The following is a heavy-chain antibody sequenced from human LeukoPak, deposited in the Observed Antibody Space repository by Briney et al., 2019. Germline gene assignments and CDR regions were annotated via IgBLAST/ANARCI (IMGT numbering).Heavy chain of an antibody. CDR1: GGSISSYY. V-gene: IGHV4-59*01. CDR2: IYYSGST. J-gene: IGHJ6*03. Sequence: SETLSLTCTVSGGSISSYYWSWIRQPPGKGLEWIGYIYYSGSTNYNPSLKSRVTISVDTSKNQFPLKLSSVTAADTAVYYCARDGPGIAAAGTPYYYYYYMDVWGKGTTVTVSS. CDR3: ARDGPGIAAAGTPYYYYYYMDV. D-gene: IGHD6-13*01.